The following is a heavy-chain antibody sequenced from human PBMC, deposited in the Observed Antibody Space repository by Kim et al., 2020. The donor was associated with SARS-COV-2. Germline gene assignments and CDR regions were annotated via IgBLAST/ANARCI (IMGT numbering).Heavy chain of an antibody. CDR3: ATLRGHYFDI. Sequence: TYYNPSLTSRVSISVDTSKNHFSLQLSSVTAADTAVYYCATLRGHYFDIWGQGTMVTVSS. J-gene: IGHJ3*02. CDR2: T. D-gene: IGHD3-16*01. V-gene: IGHV4-31*02.